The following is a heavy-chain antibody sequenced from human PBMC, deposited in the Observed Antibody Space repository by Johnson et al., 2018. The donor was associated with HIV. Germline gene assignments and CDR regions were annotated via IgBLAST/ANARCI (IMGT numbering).Heavy chain of an antibody. J-gene: IGHJ3*02. D-gene: IGHD3-10*01. V-gene: IGHV3-15*01. CDR1: GFTFSNAW. CDR2: IKSKTDGGTT. CDR3: ARDPYGSGPYVAFDI. Sequence: VQLVESGGGLVKPGGSLRLSCAASGFTFSNAWMSWVRQAPGKGLEWVGRIKSKTDGGTTDYAAPVKGRFTISRDDSKNTLYLQMNSLRAEDTAVYYCARDPYGSGPYVAFDIWGQGTMVTVSS.